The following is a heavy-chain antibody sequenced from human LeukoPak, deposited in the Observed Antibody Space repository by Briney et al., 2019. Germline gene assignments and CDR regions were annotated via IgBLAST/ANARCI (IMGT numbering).Heavy chain of an antibody. CDR1: GYIFTGYY. J-gene: IGHJ3*02. CDR2: INSDGT. V-gene: IGHV1-2*02. Sequence: ASVKVSCKASGYIFTGYYIHWVRQAPGQGLEWMGWINSDGTNYAQKFQGRVTMTRDTSISTDCMDLSRLKSDDTAVYYCTTIAAGGAFDIWGQGTMVTVSS. CDR3: TTIAAGGAFDI. D-gene: IGHD6-13*01.